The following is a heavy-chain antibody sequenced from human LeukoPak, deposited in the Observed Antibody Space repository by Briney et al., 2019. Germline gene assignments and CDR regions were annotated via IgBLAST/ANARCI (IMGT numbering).Heavy chain of an antibody. Sequence: PSETLSLTCTVSGGSISSYFWSWIRQPPGKGLEWIGEINHSGSTNYNPSLKSRVTISVDTSKNQFSLKLSSVTAADTAVYYCARGGTYYDFWSGYYTSAHPYYYGMDVWGQGTTVTVSS. D-gene: IGHD3-3*01. CDR2: INHSGST. V-gene: IGHV4-34*01. J-gene: IGHJ6*02. CDR3: ARGGTYYDFWSGYYTSAHPYYYGMDV. CDR1: GGSISSYF.